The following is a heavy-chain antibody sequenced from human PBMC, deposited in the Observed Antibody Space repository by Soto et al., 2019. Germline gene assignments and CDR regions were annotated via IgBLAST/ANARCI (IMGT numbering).Heavy chain of an antibody. J-gene: IGHJ5*02. D-gene: IGHD2-2*01. V-gene: IGHV4-31*03. CDR2: IYYSGST. CDR1: GGSISSGGYN. CDR3: ARELGYCSSTSFFALPVGRWFDP. Sequence: SETLSLTCTVSGGSISSGGYNWSWIRQHPGKGLEWIGYIYYSGSTYYNPSLKSRVTISVDTSKNQFSLKLSTVTAADTAVYYCARELGYCSSTSFFALPVGRWFDPWGQGTWVTVSS.